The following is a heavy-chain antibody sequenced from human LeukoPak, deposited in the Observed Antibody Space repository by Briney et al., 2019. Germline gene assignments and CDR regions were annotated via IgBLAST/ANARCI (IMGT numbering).Heavy chain of an antibody. CDR2: IKQDGSEK. CDR3: ARESSSLYYMDV. Sequence: PGGSLRLSCAASGFTFSSYAMSWVRQAPGKGLEGVANIKQDGSEKYYVDSVKGRFTISRDNAKNSLYLQMNSVRAEDTAVYYCARESSSLYYMDVWGKGTTVTVSS. CDR1: GFTFSSYA. V-gene: IGHV3-7*01. D-gene: IGHD6-6*01. J-gene: IGHJ6*03.